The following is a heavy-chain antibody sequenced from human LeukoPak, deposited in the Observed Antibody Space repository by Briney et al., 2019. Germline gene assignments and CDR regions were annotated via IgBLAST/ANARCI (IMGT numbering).Heavy chain of an antibody. V-gene: IGHV3-23*01. J-gene: IGHJ4*02. CDR3: ARGPVSSSGFFGY. CDR1: GFTFSSYA. D-gene: IGHD6-19*01. Sequence: GGSLRLSCAASGFTFSSYAMSWVRQAPGKGLEWVSAISGSGGSTYYADSVKGRFTISRDNSKNTLYLQMNSLRAEDTAVYYCARGPVSSSGFFGYWGQGTLVTVSS. CDR2: ISGSGGST.